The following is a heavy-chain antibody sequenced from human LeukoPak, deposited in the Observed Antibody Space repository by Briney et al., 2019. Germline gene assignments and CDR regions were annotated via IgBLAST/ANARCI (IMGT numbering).Heavy chain of an antibody. CDR3: AREHSEAFDI. V-gene: IGHV3-21*01. D-gene: IGHD2-15*01. Sequence: GGSLRLSCAASEFTFSSYSMNWVRQAPGKGLEWVSSIGSSSTSIYYAGSVKGRFTISRDNAKNSLYLQMNSLRAEDSAVNYCAREHSEAFDIWGQGTMVTVSS. CDR2: IGSSSTSI. J-gene: IGHJ3*02. CDR1: EFTFSSYS.